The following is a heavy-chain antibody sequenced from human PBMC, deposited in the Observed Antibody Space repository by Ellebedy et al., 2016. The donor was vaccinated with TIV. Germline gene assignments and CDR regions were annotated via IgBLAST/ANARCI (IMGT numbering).Heavy chain of an antibody. Sequence: GESLKIFCAASGFTFSSFGMNWVRQASGKGLEWVSSIDSSSTYIYYADSVKGRFTISRDNAKNSLYLHMNSLRAEDEAVYYCARDPVGVGPAFDIWGQGTMVTVSS. V-gene: IGHV3-21*06. J-gene: IGHJ3*02. CDR2: IDSSSTYI. CDR3: ARDPVGVGPAFDI. D-gene: IGHD4-23*01. CDR1: GFTFSSFG.